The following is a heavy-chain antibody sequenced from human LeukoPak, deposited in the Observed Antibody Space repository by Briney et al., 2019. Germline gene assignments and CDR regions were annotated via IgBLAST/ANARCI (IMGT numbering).Heavy chain of an antibody. CDR2: IREDGGEK. Sequence: RTGGSLRLSCAASGFTFSNYWMSWVRQAPGKGLEWVANIREDGGEKYSVDSVKGRFTISRDNAKNSLYLQMNSLRAEDTAVYYCASGLYDSRGARLGAFDIWGQGTMVTVSS. CDR3: ASGLYDSRGARLGAFDI. V-gene: IGHV3-7*01. J-gene: IGHJ3*02. D-gene: IGHD3-22*01. CDR1: GFTFSNYW.